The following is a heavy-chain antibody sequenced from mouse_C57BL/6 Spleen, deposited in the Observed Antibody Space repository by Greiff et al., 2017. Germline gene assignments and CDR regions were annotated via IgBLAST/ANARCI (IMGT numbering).Heavy chain of an antibody. Sequence: VQLKESGPGLVKPSQSLSLTCSVTGYSITSGYYWNWIRQFPGNKLEWMGYISYDGSNNYNPSLKNRISITRDTSKNQFFLKLNSVTTEDTATYYCARRGYYEAYWGQGTLVTVSA. J-gene: IGHJ3*01. CDR2: ISYDGSN. CDR3: ARRGYYEAY. V-gene: IGHV3-6*01. CDR1: GYSITSGYY. D-gene: IGHD2-3*01.